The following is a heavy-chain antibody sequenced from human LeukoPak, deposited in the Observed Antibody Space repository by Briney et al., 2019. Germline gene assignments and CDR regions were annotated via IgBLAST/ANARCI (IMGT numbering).Heavy chain of an antibody. J-gene: IGHJ3*02. Sequence: SQTLSLTCTVSGGSISSGDYYWSWIRQPPGKGLEWIGHIYYSGGTYYNPSLRSRVTISVDTSKNQFSLRLSSVTAADTAVYYCAREYSSSSGRRAFDIWGQGTMVTVSS. D-gene: IGHD6-6*01. CDR2: IYYSGGT. CDR1: GGSISSGDYY. CDR3: AREYSSSSGRRAFDI. V-gene: IGHV4-30-4*01.